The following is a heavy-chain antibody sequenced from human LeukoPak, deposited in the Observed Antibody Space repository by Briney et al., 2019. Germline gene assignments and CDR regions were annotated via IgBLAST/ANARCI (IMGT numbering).Heavy chain of an antibody. CDR1: GGTFSSYA. CDR3: ARDLPVLRYFDWSHGAFDI. CDR2: IIPIFGTA. V-gene: IGHV1-69*13. Sequence: ASVNVSCKASGGTFSSYATSWVRQAPGQGLEWMGGIIPIFGTANYAQKFQGRVTITADESTSTAYMELSSLRSEDTAVYYYARDLPVLRYFDWSHGAFDIWGQGTMVSVSS. D-gene: IGHD3-9*01. J-gene: IGHJ3*02.